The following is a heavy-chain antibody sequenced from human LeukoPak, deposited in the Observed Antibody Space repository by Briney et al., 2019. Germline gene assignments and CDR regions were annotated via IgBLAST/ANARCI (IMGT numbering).Heavy chain of an antibody. J-gene: IGHJ6*03. CDR2: IYTSGST. Sequence: SETLSLTCTVSGGSISSGSYYWSWIRQPAGKGLEWIGRIYTSGSTNYNPSLKSRVTISVDTSENQFSLKLSSVTAADTAVYYCARVNLQYTFYMDVWGKGTTVTVSS. V-gene: IGHV4-61*02. D-gene: IGHD4-11*01. CDR1: GGSISSGSYY. CDR3: ARVNLQYTFYMDV.